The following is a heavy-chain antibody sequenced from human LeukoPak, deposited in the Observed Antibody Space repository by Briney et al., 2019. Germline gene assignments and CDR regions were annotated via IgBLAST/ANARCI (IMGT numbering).Heavy chain of an antibody. D-gene: IGHD1-1*01. CDR3: ARGPTISETGYFDF. Sequence: SETLSLTCAVYGGSFSRYYWSWIRQSPGKGLEWIAEIVHRGDTNYNPSVKSRVTISVDTSKNQFSLKVGSLSAADTAVYYCARGPTISETGYFDFWGQGTLVTVSS. CDR2: IVHRGDT. V-gene: IGHV4-34*01. CDR1: GGSFSRYY. J-gene: IGHJ4*03.